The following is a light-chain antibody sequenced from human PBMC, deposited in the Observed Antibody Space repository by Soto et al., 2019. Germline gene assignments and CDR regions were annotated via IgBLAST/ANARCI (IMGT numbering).Light chain of an antibody. J-gene: IGLJ2*01. CDR3: ATWDDSLTVV. Sequence: QSVLTQPPSASGTPGQRGTISCSRSTSNIGSDYVYWYQQLPGTAPKLLIHRNDQRPSGVPDRFSGSKSGTSASLAISGLRSEDEADYYCATWDDSLTVVFGGGTKLTVL. V-gene: IGLV1-47*01. CDR1: TSNIGSDY. CDR2: RND.